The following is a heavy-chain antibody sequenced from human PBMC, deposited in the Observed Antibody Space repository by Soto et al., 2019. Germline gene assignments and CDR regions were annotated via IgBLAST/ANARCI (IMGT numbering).Heavy chain of an antibody. CDR1: GFTFSSYD. CDR2: IGTAGDP. CDR3: ARAPYYYDSSGYYYYYGMDV. V-gene: IGHV3-13*05. Sequence: EVQLVESGGGLVQPGGSLRLSCAASGFTFSSYDMHWVRQATGKGLEWVSAIGTAGDPYYPGSVKGRFTISRENAKNSLYLQMNSLRAGDTAVYYCARAPYYYDSSGYYYYYGMDVWGQGTTVTVSS. D-gene: IGHD3-22*01. J-gene: IGHJ6*02.